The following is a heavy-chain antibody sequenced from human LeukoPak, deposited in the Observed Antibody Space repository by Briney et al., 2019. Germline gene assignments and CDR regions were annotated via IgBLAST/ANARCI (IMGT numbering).Heavy chain of an antibody. Sequence: SETLSLTCTVSGGSISSSTYYWGWIRQPPGKGLEWIGSIYHSGSTNYNPSLKSRVTISVDKSKNQFSLKLSSVTAADTAVYYCARLYSYGYYFDYWGQGTLVTVSS. CDR1: GGSISSSTYY. D-gene: IGHD5-18*01. V-gene: IGHV4-39*07. J-gene: IGHJ4*02. CDR2: IYHSGST. CDR3: ARLYSYGYYFDY.